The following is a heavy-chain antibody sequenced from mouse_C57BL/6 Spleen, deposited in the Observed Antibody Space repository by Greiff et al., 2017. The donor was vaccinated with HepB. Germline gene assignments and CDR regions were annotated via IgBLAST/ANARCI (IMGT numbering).Heavy chain of an antibody. J-gene: IGHJ4*01. CDR1: GYTFTDSY. CDR3: ARDGNHYYGMEY. D-gene: IGHD1-1*01. Sequence: EVQLQQSGPVLVKPGASVKMSCTASGYTFTDSYMNWVKQSHGKSLEWIGVINPYNGGTSYNQKFKGKATLTVDKSSSTAYMELTSLTSEDSAVYYCARDGNHYYGMEYWGQGTSVTVSS. V-gene: IGHV1-19*01. CDR2: INPYNGGT.